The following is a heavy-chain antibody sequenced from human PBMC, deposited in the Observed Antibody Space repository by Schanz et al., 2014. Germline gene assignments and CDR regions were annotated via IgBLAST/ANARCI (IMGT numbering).Heavy chain of an antibody. CDR1: GFTFISYD. J-gene: IGHJ4*02. Sequence: QAQLAESGGGVVQPGRSLRLSCVASGFTFISYDIHWVRQAPGKGLEWVAVIRYDGRNKNFVEPVKGRFTISRDNSNNTVYLQMNTLRAEDTAVYYCAREDCSATSCYFRYWGQGTLVTVSS. D-gene: IGHD2-21*01. CDR2: IRYDGRNK. CDR3: AREDCSATSCYFRY. V-gene: IGHV3-33*01.